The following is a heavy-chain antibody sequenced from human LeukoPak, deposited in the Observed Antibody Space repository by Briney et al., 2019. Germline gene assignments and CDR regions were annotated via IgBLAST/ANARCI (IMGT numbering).Heavy chain of an antibody. CDR3: ARSQTTVVTPGGY. J-gene: IGHJ4*02. CDR1: GYTFSGYY. D-gene: IGHD4-23*01. CDR2: INPSSGGT. Sequence: ASVKVSCKASGYTFSGYYIHWVRQAPGQGLEWMGWINPSSGGTNYAQKLQGRVTMTTDTSTSTAYMELRSLRSDDTAVYYCARSQTTVVTPGGYWGQGTLVTVSS. V-gene: IGHV1-2*02.